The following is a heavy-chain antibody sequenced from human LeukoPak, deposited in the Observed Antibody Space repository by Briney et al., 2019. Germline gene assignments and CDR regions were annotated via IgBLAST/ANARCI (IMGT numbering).Heavy chain of an antibody. D-gene: IGHD1-26*01. CDR2: IYYDGST. J-gene: IGHJ4*02. Sequence: SETLSLTCTVSGGSISSYYWSWIRQPPGKGLEWIGSIYYDGSTYYNPSLKSRVTISVDTSNNQFSLKLTSVTAADTAVYFCARRSDSGSDDGEDYFDYWGQGTLVTVSS. CDR3: ARRSDSGSDDGEDYFDY. CDR1: GGSISSYY. V-gene: IGHV4-39*01.